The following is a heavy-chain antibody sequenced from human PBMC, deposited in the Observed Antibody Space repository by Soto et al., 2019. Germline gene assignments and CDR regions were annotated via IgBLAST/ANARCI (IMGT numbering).Heavy chain of an antibody. Sequence: PGESLKISCKGSGYSFTSYWISWVRQMPGKGLEWMGRIDPSDSYTNYSPSLQGHVTISADKSISTAYLQWSSLKASDTAMYYCARSYWEPTGPYYYGMDVWGQGTTVTVSS. J-gene: IGHJ6*02. CDR3: ARSYWEPTGPYYYGMDV. CDR2: IDPSDSYT. CDR1: GYSFTSYW. D-gene: IGHD1-26*01. V-gene: IGHV5-10-1*01.